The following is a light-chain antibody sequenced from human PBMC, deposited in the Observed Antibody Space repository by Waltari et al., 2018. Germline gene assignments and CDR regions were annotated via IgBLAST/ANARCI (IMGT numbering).Light chain of an antibody. J-gene: IGKJ4*01. CDR3: QQRSNWPPLT. CDR2: DAS. Sequence: IVLTQSPATLSWSPGERATLSCRASQNINNYLAWYQQKPGQGPRLLIFDASNRATGVPARFSGSGSGTDFTLTISSLEPEDFAVYYCQQRSNWPPLTFGGGTKVEIK. V-gene: IGKV3-11*01. CDR1: QNINNY.